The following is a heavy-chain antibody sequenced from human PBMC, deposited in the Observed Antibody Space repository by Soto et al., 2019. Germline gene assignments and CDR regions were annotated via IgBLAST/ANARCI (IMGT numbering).Heavy chain of an antibody. CDR3: AKGWSCSSTSCYGTFDY. CDR2: ISGSGGST. Sequence: EVQLLESGGGLVQPGGSLRLSCAASGFTFSSYAMSWVRQAPGKGLEWVSAISGSGGSTYYADSVKGRFTISRDNSKNTLYLQMNSLRAEDTAVYYCAKGWSCSSTSCYGTFDYWGQGTLVTVSS. J-gene: IGHJ4*02. V-gene: IGHV3-23*01. CDR1: GFTFSSYA. D-gene: IGHD2-2*01.